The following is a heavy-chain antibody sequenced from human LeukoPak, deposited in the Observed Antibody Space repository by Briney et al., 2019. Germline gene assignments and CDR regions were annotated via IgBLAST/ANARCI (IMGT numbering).Heavy chain of an antibody. CDR1: GFTFSSYG. J-gene: IGHJ4*02. CDR3: ALINWNPFDY. V-gene: IGHV3-30*02. D-gene: IGHD1-20*01. CDR2: IRYDGSNK. Sequence: GGSLRLSCAASGFTFSSYGMHWVRQAPGKGLEWVAFIRYDGSNKYYADSVKGRFTISRDNSKNTLYLQMNSLRAEDTAVYYCALINWNPFDYWGQGTLVTVSS.